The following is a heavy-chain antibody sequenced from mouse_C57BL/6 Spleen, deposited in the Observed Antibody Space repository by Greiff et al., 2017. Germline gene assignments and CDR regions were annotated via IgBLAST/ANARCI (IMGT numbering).Heavy chain of an antibody. J-gene: IGHJ1*03. CDR3: ARENYSNYEYFDV. CDR1: GYTFTDYN. Sequence: VQLKESGPELVKPGASVKMSCKASGYTFTDYNMHWVKQSHGKSLEWIGYINPNNGGTSYNQKFKGKATLTVNKSSSTAYMELRSLTSEDSAVYYCARENYSNYEYFDVWGTGTTVTVSS. V-gene: IGHV1-22*01. D-gene: IGHD2-5*01. CDR2: INPNNGGT.